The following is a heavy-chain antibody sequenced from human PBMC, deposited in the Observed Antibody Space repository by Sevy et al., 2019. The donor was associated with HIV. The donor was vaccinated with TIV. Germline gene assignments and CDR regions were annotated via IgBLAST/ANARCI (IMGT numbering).Heavy chain of an antibody. V-gene: IGHV1-69*13. D-gene: IGHD5-12*01. CDR3: ARACDVDIVATIEHYYYYYGMDV. Sequence: ASLKVSCKASGGTFSSYAISWVRQAPGQGLEWMGGIIPIFGTANYAQKFQGRVTITADESTSTAYMELSSLRSEDTAVYYCARACDVDIVATIEHYYYYYGMDVWGQGTTVTVSS. CDR2: IIPIFGTA. CDR1: GGTFSSYA. J-gene: IGHJ6*02.